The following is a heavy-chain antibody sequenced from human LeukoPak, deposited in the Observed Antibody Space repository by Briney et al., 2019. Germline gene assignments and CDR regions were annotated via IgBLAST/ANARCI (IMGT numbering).Heavy chain of an antibody. CDR2: INHSGST. Sequence: SETLSLTCAVYGGSFSGYYWSWIRQPPGKGLEWIGEINHSGSTNYNPSLKSRVTVPVDTSKNQFSLKLSSVTAADTAVYYCARGYWVVPAALDYWGQGTLVTVSS. CDR1: GGSFSGYY. V-gene: IGHV4-34*01. CDR3: ARGYWVVPAALDY. J-gene: IGHJ4*02. D-gene: IGHD2-2*01.